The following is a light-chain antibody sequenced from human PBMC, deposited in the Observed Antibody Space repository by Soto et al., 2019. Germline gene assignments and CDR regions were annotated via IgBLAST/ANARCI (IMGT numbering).Light chain of an antibody. CDR3: QSYDSSLRGWL. V-gene: IGLV1-40*01. CDR2: GDS. J-gene: IGLJ3*02. CDR1: SYNIWAGYN. Sequence: QSVLTQPHSVSGAPGQRVTISCTGSSYNIWAGYNVHWYQQVPGTAHKLLIYGDSNRPSGVPDRFAGSKSGTSACLAITVLQADYEADYYCQSYDSSLRGWLFGGGTKLTVL.